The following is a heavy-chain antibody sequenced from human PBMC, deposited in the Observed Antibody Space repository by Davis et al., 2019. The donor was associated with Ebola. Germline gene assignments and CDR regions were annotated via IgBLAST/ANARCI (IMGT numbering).Heavy chain of an antibody. CDR3: AKSGLSFGVVKYHYGMDV. CDR2: IRFDVRIN. V-gene: IGHV3-30*02. Sequence: PGGSLRLSCAASGFTFSSYGMHWVRQAPGKGLEWVAFIRFDVRINYYADSVKGRFTISRDTSKNTLYLKMNSLRAEDTAVYYCAKSGLSFGVVKYHYGMDVWGKGTTVTVSS. D-gene: IGHD3-3*01. J-gene: IGHJ6*04. CDR1: GFTFSSYG.